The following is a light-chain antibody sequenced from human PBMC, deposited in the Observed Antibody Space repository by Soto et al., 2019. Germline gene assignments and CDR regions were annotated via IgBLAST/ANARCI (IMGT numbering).Light chain of an antibody. J-gene: IGLJ3*02. CDR1: SSDVGSYNR. Sequence: QSALTQPASVSGSPGQSITISCTGTSSDVGSYNRVSWYQKHPGKAPTLIIYEVNERPSGVSNRFSGSKSGNTASLTISGLQAEDEADYYCCSSVGGPIWVFGGGTKLTVL. CDR3: CSSVGGPIWV. V-gene: IGLV2-23*02. CDR2: EVN.